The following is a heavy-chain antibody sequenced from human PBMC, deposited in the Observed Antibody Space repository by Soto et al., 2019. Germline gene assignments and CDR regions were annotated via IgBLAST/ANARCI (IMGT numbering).Heavy chain of an antibody. CDR3: ARGWGEY. CDR2: ISGYNGDT. Sequence: QVQLVQSGAEVKMPGASVKVSCKASGYTFTSYGISWVRQDPGQGLEWLGWISGYNGDTNYAQKFQGRVTMTTDTSTSTDYMELRSLGSDDTAMYYCARGWGEYWGQGTLVTVSS. CDR1: GYTFTSYG. D-gene: IGHD3-10*01. V-gene: IGHV1-18*01. J-gene: IGHJ4*02.